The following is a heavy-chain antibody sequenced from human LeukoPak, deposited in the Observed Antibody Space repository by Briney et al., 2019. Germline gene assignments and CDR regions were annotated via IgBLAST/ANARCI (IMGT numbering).Heavy chain of an antibody. CDR2: ISSSSSYI. CDR1: GFTFSSYS. Sequence: TGGSLRLSCAASGFTFSSYSMNWVRQAPGKGLEWVSSISSSSSYIYYADSVKGRFTISRGNGKNSLYLQMNSLRAEDTAVYYCARVRSSGYYRMDYWGQGTLVTVSS. V-gene: IGHV3-21*01. J-gene: IGHJ4*02. CDR3: ARVRSSGYYRMDY. D-gene: IGHD3-22*01.